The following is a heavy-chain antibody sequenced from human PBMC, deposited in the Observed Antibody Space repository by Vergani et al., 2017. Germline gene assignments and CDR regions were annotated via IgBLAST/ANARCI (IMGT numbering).Heavy chain of an antibody. CDR1: GGSISSYY. D-gene: IGHD1-26*01. CDR3: ARVRGSYYYFDY. J-gene: IGHJ4*02. V-gene: IGHV4-59*01. Sequence: QVQLQESGPGLVKPSETLSLTCTVSGGSISSYYWCWIRQPPGKGLEWIGYIYYSGSTNYNPSLKSRVTISVDTSKNQFSLKLSSVTAADTAVYYCARVRGSYYYFDYWGQGTLVTVSS. CDR2: IYYSGST.